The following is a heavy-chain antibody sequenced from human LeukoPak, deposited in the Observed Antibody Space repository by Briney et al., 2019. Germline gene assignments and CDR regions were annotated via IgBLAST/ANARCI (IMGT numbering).Heavy chain of an antibody. V-gene: IGHV3-30*02. J-gene: IGHJ4*02. Sequence: GGSLRLSCAASGLTFSTYGIHWVRQAPGKGLEWVAFIRYDGTNKYFADSVKGRFTISRDNSKNTLYLQMNSLRAEDTAVYYCARDTYYYDSSGYSNIDYWGQGTLVTVSS. CDR3: ARDTYYYDSSGYSNIDY. CDR1: GLTFSTYG. CDR2: IRYDGTNK. D-gene: IGHD3-22*01.